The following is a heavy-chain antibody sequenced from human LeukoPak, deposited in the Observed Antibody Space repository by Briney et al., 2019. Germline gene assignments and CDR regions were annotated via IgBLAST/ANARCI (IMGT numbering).Heavy chain of an antibody. CDR2: IYHSGST. J-gene: IGHJ4*02. CDR1: GYSISSGYY. CDR3: ARLNIAAAGCYDY. Sequence: PSETLSLTCAVSGYSISSGYYWGWIRQPPGKGLEWIGSIYHSGSTYYNPSLKSRVTISVDTSKNQFSLKLSSVTAADTAVYYCARLNIAAAGCYDYWGQGTLVTVSS. V-gene: IGHV4-38-2*01. D-gene: IGHD6-13*01.